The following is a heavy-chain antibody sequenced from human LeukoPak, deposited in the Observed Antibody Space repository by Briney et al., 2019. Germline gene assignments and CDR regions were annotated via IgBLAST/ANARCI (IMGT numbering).Heavy chain of an antibody. V-gene: IGHV4-38-2*02. CDR1: GYSISSGYY. Sequence: PSETLSLTCSVSGYSISSGYYWGWIRQPPGKGLEWIGIIYHSGSTYYNPSLKSRVTLSVDTSKNQFSLKVTSVTAADTAVYYYARVDWLRDYYYYMDVWGKGTTVTVSS. J-gene: IGHJ6*03. CDR2: IYHSGST. D-gene: IGHD5-12*01. CDR3: ARVDWLRDYYYYMDV.